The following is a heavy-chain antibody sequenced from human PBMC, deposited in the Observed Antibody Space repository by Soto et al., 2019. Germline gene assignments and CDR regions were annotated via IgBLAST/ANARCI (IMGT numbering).Heavy chain of an antibody. V-gene: IGHV4-4*02. D-gene: IGHD1-7*01. Sequence: SETLSLTCAVSGGSFTSNNWWTRVRQPPGQGLEWIGEIYRTGSTNYNPSLKSRVTISLDKSENQFSLKVTSLTAADTAVYYCASRDPGTSVDYWGQGTLVTVSS. CDR2: IYRTGST. J-gene: IGHJ4*02. CDR1: GGSFTSNNW. CDR3: ASRDPGTSVDY.